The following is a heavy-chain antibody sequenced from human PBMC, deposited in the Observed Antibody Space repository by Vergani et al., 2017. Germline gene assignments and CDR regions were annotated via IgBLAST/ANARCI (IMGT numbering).Heavy chain of an antibody. CDR1: NSSVNSNFY. J-gene: IGHJ5*02. Sequence: QVQLQESGPGLVKPSQTLSLTCAVSNSSVNSNFYWGWFRQAPGKALQWIGSIYPRGSTYYNASLKSRVLISLDRPKNQFSLKVNSVTAADTAVYYCAGEIRGMGRVDPWGQGTLVTVSS. CDR2: IYPRGST. D-gene: IGHD3-10*01. V-gene: IGHV4-38-2*02. CDR3: AGEIRGMGRVDP.